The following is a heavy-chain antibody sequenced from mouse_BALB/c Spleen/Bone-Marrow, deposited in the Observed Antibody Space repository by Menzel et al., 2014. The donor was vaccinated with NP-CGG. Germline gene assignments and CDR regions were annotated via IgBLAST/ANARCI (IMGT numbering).Heavy chain of an antibody. D-gene: IGHD1-1*01. Sequence: QLQESGPVLVKPGASVKVSCKASGYAFTSYNMYWVQQSHGKSLGWIGYIDPYYGGTSYNQKFKGKVTLTVDKSSSTAYMHLNSQPSEDSAVYYGARHILRFYARYYWGQGISVTGSS. J-gene: IGHJ4*01. V-gene: IGHV1S135*01. CDR3: ARHILRFYARYY. CDR1: GYAFTSYN. CDR2: IDPYYGGT.